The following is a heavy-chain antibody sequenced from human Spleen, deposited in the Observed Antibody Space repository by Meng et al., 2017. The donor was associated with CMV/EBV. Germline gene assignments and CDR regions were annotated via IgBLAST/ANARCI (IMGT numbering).Heavy chain of an antibody. V-gene: IGHV4-31*02. D-gene: IGHD1-14*01. CDR3: ARDASNRAGWFDH. J-gene: IGHJ5*02. Sequence: SGGSNNSGGYYGTWIRQHPGKGLEWIGLIHDSGDTYYKPSLKSRVSISIDTSENQFSLKLRSVTAADTAIYYCARDASNRAGWFDHWGQGALVTVSS. CDR1: GGSNNSGGYY. CDR2: IHDSGDT.